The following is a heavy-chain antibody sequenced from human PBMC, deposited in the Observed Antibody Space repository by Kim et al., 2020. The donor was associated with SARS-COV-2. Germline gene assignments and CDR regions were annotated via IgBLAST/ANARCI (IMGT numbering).Heavy chain of an antibody. Sequence: GGSLRLSCVASGFTFRSYAMTWVRQAPGKGLEWVSAINDNGDHTYYTDSARGRFTISRDNSKNTVFLQLNSLSAEDTALYSCAKHNRITRYGYDAFDIWG. CDR2: INDNGDHT. J-gene: IGHJ3*02. CDR1: GFTFRSYA. V-gene: IGHV3-23*01. D-gene: IGHD3-10*01. CDR3: AKHNRITRYGYDAFDI.